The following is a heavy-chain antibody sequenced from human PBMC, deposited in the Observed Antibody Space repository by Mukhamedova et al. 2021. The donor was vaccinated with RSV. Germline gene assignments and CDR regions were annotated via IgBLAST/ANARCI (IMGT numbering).Heavy chain of an antibody. Sequence: NWWSWVRQPPGQGLEWIGEIYHSGSTNYNPSLKSRVTISVDKSKNQFSLKLSSVIAADTAVYYCARIGQYYFDYWGQGTLVTVFS. CDR1: NW. CDR2: IYHSGST. CDR3: ARIGQYYFDY. D-gene: IGHD3-16*01. J-gene: IGHJ4*02. V-gene: IGHV4-4*02.